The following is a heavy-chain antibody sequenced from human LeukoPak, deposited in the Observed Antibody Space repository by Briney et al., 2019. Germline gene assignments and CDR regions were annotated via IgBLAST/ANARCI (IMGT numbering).Heavy chain of an antibody. J-gene: IGHJ5*02. V-gene: IGHV3-21*04. CDR1: GFSFGSYS. CDR2: ISTTGTFI. D-gene: IGHD1-14*01. CDR3: AITGGAGFDP. Sequence: PGGSLRLSCTASGFSFGSYSMNWVRQTPERGLEWLSFISTTGTFIKYADSVRGRSNVSRDNAKNSLYLHMNALRVEDTSTYYCAITGGAGFDPWGQGTLVIVSS.